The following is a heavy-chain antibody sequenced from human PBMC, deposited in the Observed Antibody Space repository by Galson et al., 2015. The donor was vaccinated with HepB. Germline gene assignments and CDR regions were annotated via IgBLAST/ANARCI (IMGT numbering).Heavy chain of an antibody. CDR2: ISGYNGNT. Sequence: SVKVSCKASGCIFTNSGISWVRQAPGQGLEWMGWISGYNGNTIYAQKFQGRVTMTTDTSTSTVHMELRSLRSDDTAVTSDDTAVYYCARDGTGNNYYGMDVWGQGTMVTVSS. CDR1: GCIFTNSG. J-gene: IGHJ6*01. V-gene: IGHV1-18*04. D-gene: IGHD5-24*01. CDR3: DTAVYYCARDGTGNNYYGMDV.